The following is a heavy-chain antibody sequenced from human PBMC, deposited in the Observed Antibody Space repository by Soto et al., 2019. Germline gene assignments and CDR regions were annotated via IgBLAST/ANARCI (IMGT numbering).Heavy chain of an antibody. J-gene: IGHJ4*02. D-gene: IGHD1-26*01. V-gene: IGHV3-21*01. CDR2: ISSSSSYI. Sequence: NPEGSLRLSCAASGFTFSSYSTNWVRHAPGKGLEGVSSISSSSSYIYYADSVKGRFTISRDNAKNSLYLQMNSLRAEDTAVYYCAGRRLGSPEPVDWGQGTLVTVSS. CDR3: AGRRLGSPEPVD. CDR1: GFTFSSYS.